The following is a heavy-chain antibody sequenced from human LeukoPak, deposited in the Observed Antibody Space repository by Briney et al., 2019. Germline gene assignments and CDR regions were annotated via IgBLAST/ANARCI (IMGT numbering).Heavy chain of an antibody. CDR2: IYPGDSDT. V-gene: IGHV5-51*01. CDR1: GYNLNSYW. CDR3: ARLGEEDAFDI. D-gene: IGHD1-26*01. J-gene: IGHJ3*02. Sequence: PGGSLSPSCRGWGYNLNSYWNGGVRQMPGKGVEGVGIIYPGDSDTKYTPSFQGQVTISADKSISTAYLQWSSLKASDTAMYYCARLGEEDAFDIWGQGTMVTVSS.